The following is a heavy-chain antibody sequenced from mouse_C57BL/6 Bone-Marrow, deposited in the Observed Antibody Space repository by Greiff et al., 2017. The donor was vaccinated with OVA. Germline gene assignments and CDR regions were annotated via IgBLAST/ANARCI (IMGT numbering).Heavy chain of an antibody. V-gene: IGHV1-52*01. CDR2: IDPSDSET. CDR1: GYTFTSYW. Sequence: QVQLQQPGAELVRPGSSVKLYCKASGYTFTSYWMHWVKQRPIQGLEWIGNIDPSDSETHYNQKFKDKATLTVDKSSSTAYMQLSSRTSEDSAVYYCARGEITTVVATDWYFDVWGTGTTVTVSS. J-gene: IGHJ1*03. D-gene: IGHD1-1*01. CDR3: ARGEITTVVATDWYFDV.